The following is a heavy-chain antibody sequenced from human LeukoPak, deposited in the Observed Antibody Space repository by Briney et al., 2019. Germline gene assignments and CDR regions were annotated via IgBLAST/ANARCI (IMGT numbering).Heavy chain of an antibody. Sequence: GGSLRLSCAASGFTFEDYGMSWVRQAPGKGLEWVSGINWHGDNTGYADSVKGRFTISRDNARNSLYLQMNSLRAEDTALYCCVRDFFYYDSSGYLIWGQGTLVTVSS. CDR2: INWHGDNT. J-gene: IGHJ4*02. D-gene: IGHD3-22*01. CDR1: GFTFEDYG. V-gene: IGHV3-20*04. CDR3: VRDFFYYDSSGYLI.